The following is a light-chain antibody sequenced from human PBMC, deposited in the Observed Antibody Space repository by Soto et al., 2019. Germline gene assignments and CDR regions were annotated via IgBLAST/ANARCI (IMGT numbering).Light chain of an antibody. CDR3: SSYTTSSTVV. CDR1: SSDVGAYNS. CDR2: DVS. J-gene: IGLJ2*01. V-gene: IGLV2-14*03. Sequence: QSALTQPTSVTGSAGQSITISCTGTSSDVGAYNSVSWYQQHTGKAPKLMIYDVSNRPSGVSNRFSGSKSVNTASLTISGLQAEDEADYYCSSYTTSSTVVFGGGTKLTV.